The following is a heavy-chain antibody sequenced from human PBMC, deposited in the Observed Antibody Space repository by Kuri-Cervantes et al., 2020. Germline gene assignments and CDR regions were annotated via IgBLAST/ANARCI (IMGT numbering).Heavy chain of an antibody. V-gene: IGHV4-30-2*01. Sequence: SETLSLTCAVSGGSISSGGYSWSWIRQPPGKGLEWIGYIYHSGGTYYNPSLKSRVTISVDRSKNQFSLKLSSVTAADTAVYYCASLFGELLYGWFDPWGQGTLVTVSS. CDR3: ASLFGELLYGWFDP. CDR2: IYHSGGT. J-gene: IGHJ5*02. CDR1: GGSISSGGYS. D-gene: IGHD3-10*02.